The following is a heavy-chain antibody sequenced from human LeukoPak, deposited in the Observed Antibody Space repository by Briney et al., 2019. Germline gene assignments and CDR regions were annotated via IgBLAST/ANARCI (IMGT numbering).Heavy chain of an antibody. J-gene: IGHJ6*02. CDR1: GFTFSDYY. Sequence: GGSLRLSCAASGFTFSDYYMSWIRQAPGEGLEWVSYISSSGSTIYYADSVKGRFTISRDNAKNSLYLQMNSLRAEDTAVYYCARGPMVRGVMVYYYYGMDVWGQGTTVTVSS. D-gene: IGHD3-10*01. CDR3: ARGPMVRGVMVYYYYGMDV. V-gene: IGHV3-11*01. CDR2: ISSSGSTI.